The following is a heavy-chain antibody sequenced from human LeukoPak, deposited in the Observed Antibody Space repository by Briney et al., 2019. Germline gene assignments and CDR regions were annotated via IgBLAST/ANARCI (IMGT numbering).Heavy chain of an antibody. V-gene: IGHV3-48*03. Sequence: GGSLRLSCAASGFDFGAYEMNWVRQAPGKGLEWVSYIAGSDTTTYYADSVKGRFTISRDNAKNSLYLQMNSLRAEDAALYYCTTLGYHLDSWGQGTLVTVSS. CDR1: GFDFGAYE. D-gene: IGHD3-22*01. J-gene: IGHJ4*02. CDR2: IAGSDTTT. CDR3: TTLGYHLDS.